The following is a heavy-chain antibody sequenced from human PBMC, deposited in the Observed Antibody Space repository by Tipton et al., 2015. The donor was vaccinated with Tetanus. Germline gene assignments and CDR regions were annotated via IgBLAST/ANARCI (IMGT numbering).Heavy chain of an antibody. J-gene: IGHJ4*02. CDR3: ARDPPLAVPGAEFDY. V-gene: IGHV3-7*01. CDR1: GFSFRSYW. Sequence: GSLRLSCAASGFSFRSYWMSWVRQAPGKGLEWVANIQEDGSQKYYVDSVKGRFTISRDNAKNSLYLQMNSLRVDDTAVYYCARDPPLAVPGAEFDYWGQGTLVTVSS. D-gene: IGHD6-19*01. CDR2: IQEDGSQK.